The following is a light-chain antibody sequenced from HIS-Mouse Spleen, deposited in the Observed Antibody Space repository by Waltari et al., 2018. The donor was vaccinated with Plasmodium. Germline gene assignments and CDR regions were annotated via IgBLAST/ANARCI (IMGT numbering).Light chain of an antibody. J-gene: IGLJ3*02. CDR1: ALPKNY. CDR2: EDS. CDR3: YSTDSSGNHRV. V-gene: IGLV3-10*01. Sequence: SYELTQPPSLPVSPGQTARITCSGDALPKNYAYWYQQKSGQAPVLVIYEDSKRPSGIPERFSGSSSGTMATLTISGAQVEDEADYYCYSTDSSGNHRVFGGGTKLTVL.